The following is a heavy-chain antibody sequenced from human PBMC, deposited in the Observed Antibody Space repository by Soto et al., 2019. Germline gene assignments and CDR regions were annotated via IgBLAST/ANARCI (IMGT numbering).Heavy chain of an antibody. CDR2: IYSTENT. Sequence: SETLSLTCTVSGGSVSSNSYSWGWIRQSPGKGLEWIGTIYSTENTYYHPSLLSRVTISVDTSKNQFSLTVTSVTAADTAVYYCARRIVATETFDYWGQGTLDTVSS. V-gene: IGHV4-39*01. CDR1: GGSVSSNSYS. J-gene: IGHJ4*02. CDR3: ARRIVATETFDY. D-gene: IGHD5-12*01.